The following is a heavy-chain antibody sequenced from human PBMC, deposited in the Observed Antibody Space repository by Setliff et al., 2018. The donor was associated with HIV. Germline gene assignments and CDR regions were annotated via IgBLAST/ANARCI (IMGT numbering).Heavy chain of an antibody. CDR1: GGSISSDSYY. D-gene: IGHD1-1*01. CDR2: IFYSGST. V-gene: IGHV4-39*07. Sequence: SETLSLTCTVSGGSISSDSYYWGWIRQPPGKGLEWIGSIFYSGSTDYNPSLKSRVTISGDTSKKQFSLKLTSVTAADTAVYYCARRVPYGGFDYWGQGTLVTVSS. J-gene: IGHJ4*02. CDR3: ARRVPYGGFDY.